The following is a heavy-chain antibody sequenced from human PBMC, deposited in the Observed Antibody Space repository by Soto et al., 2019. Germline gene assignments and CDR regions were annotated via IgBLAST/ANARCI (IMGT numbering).Heavy chain of an antibody. V-gene: IGHV1-46*03. D-gene: IGHD3-10*01. CDR3: ARIGTRVRGVHLYYFDY. Sequence: QVQLVQSGAEVKKPGASVKVSCKASGYTFTSYYMHWVRQAPGQGLEWMGIINPSGGSTSYAQKFQGRVTMTRDTSTSTVYMELSSLRSEDTAVYYCARIGTRVRGVHLYYFDYWGQGTLVTVSS. J-gene: IGHJ4*02. CDR1: GYTFTSYY. CDR2: INPSGGST.